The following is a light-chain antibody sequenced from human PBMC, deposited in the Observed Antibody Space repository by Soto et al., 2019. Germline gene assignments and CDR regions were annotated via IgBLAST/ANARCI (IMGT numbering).Light chain of an antibody. V-gene: IGKV1-39*01. CDR3: QQSYSAPHT. CDR2: SAS. J-gene: IGKJ2*01. Sequence: DIQMTQSPSSLSASVGDRVTITCRASQSISTFLNWYQQKHGKAPKLLVYSASTLHSGVPSRFIGSGSGTDFTLTISSLQPEDFATYYCQQSYSAPHTFGQGTELE. CDR1: QSISTF.